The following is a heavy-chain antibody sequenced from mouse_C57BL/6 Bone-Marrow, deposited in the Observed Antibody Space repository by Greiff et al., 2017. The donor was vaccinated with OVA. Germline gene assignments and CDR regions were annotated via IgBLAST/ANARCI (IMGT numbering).Heavy chain of an antibody. D-gene: IGHD1-1*01. CDR3: ARGGYGRVFAY. V-gene: IGHV3-6*01. J-gene: IGHJ3*01. CDR1: GYSITSGYY. Sequence: VQLQQSGPGLVKPSQSLSLTCSVTGYSITSGYYWNWIRQFPGNKLEWMGYISYDGSNNYNPSLKNRISITRDTSKNQFFLKLNSVTTEDTATYYCARGGYGRVFAYWGQGTLVTVSA. CDR2: ISYDGSN.